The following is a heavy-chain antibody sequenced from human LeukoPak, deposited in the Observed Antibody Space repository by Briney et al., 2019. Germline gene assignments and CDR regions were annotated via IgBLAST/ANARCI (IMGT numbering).Heavy chain of an antibody. J-gene: IGHJ4*02. Sequence: PGGSLRLSCEASGFTFSNYSMNWVRQAPGKGLEWVAFIRYDGSDKYYADSVKGRFILSRDNSRNTLSLEMNSLRAEDTAVYYCAKDHVGTWSALDYWGQGTLVTVSS. CDR2: IRYDGSDK. CDR3: AKDHVGTWSALDY. CDR1: GFTFSNYS. D-gene: IGHD6-13*01. V-gene: IGHV3-30*02.